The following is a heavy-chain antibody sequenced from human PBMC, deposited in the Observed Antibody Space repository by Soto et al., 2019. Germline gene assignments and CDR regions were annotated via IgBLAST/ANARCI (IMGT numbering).Heavy chain of an antibody. V-gene: IGHV4-34*01. CDR2: INHSGST. CDR1: GGSFSGYY. CDR3: ARGAAAGSSGSFDY. J-gene: IGHJ4*02. Sequence: ASETLSLTCAVYGGSFSGYYWSWIRQPPGKGLEWIGEINHSGSTNYNPSLKSRVTISVDTSKNQFSLKLSSVTAADTAVYYCARGAAAGSSGSFDYWGQGALVTVSS. D-gene: IGHD6-13*01.